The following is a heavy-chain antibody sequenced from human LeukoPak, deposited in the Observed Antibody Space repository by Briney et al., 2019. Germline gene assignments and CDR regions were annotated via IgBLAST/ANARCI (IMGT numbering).Heavy chain of an antibody. V-gene: IGHV4-34*01. CDR2: INQSGSA. CDR3: ARDLTAGGWELRHY. D-gene: IGHD1-26*01. J-gene: IGHJ4*02. CDR1: GGSFSDHY. Sequence: SETLSLTCVIDGGSFSDHYWSWIRQPPGKGLEWIGEINQSGSANYNPSLKSRVTISVDTSKNQFSLKLSSVTAADTAVYYCARDLTAGGWELRHYWGQGTLVTVSS.